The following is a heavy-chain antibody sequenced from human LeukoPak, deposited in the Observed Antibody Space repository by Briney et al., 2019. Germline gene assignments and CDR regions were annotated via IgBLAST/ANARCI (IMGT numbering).Heavy chain of an antibody. Sequence: SETLSLTCIVSGAAVSSSSHFWGWIRQAPGKGLEWIGTIYYNDITYLNLSLKSRVSMSLDTSKNQFSLKLSSVTAADTAVYYCASVRGVTHFDYWGQGTLVTVSS. V-gene: IGHV4-39*01. CDR3: ASVRGVTHFDY. CDR2: IYYNDIT. D-gene: IGHD3-10*02. J-gene: IGHJ4*02. CDR1: GAAVSSSSHF.